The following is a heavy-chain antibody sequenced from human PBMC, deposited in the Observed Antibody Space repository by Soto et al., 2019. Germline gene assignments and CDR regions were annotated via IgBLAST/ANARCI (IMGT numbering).Heavy chain of an antibody. Sequence: GGSLRLSCAASGFTFSSYAMSWVRQAPGKGLEWVSAISGSGGSTYYADSVKGRFTISRDNSKNTLYLQMNSLRAEDTAVYYCAKDFGAKTYYYGSGSYHSRFDPWGQGTLVTVSS. CDR2: ISGSGGST. CDR1: GFTFSSYA. CDR3: AKDFGAKTYYYGSGSYHSRFDP. V-gene: IGHV3-23*01. J-gene: IGHJ5*02. D-gene: IGHD3-10*01.